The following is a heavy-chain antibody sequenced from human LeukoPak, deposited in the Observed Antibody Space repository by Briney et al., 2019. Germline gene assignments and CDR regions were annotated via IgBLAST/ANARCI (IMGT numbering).Heavy chain of an antibody. V-gene: IGHV3-13*04. D-gene: IGHD3-10*01. CDR1: GFTFSSYD. Sequence: GGSLRLSCAASGFTFSSYDMHWVRQATGKGLEWVSAIGTAGETYYPGSVKGRFTISRDNAKNSLYLQMNSLRAEDTAVYYCARVAPYGLKYYFDYWDQGTLVTVSS. CDR2: IGTAGET. CDR3: ARVAPYGLKYYFDY. J-gene: IGHJ4*02.